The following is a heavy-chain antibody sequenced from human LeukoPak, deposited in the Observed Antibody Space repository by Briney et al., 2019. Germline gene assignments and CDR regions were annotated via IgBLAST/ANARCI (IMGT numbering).Heavy chain of an antibody. CDR3: ATGYCSSTSCYLVGMDV. J-gene: IGHJ6*02. Sequence: GASVTVSCKVSGYTLTELSMHWVRQAPGKGLEWMGGFDPEDGETIYAQKFQGRVTMTEDTSTDTAYMELSSLRSEDTAVYYCATGYCSSTSCYLVGMDVWGQGTTVTVSS. CDR2: FDPEDGET. D-gene: IGHD2-2*01. CDR1: GYTLTELS. V-gene: IGHV1-24*01.